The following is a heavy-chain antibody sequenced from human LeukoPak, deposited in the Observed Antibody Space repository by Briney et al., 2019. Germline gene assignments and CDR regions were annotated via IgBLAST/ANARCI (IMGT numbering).Heavy chain of an antibody. D-gene: IGHD7-27*01. CDR3: AKTGGAQWYFDL. CDR1: GIIFSNYA. Sequence: GGSLGLSCSASGIIFSNYAMSWVRQAPGKGLEWVPTISGSSYSTYYADSVKGRFTISRDNSKNMLYLQMSSLRAEDTALYYCAKTGGAQWYFDLWGRGTLVTVSS. V-gene: IGHV3-23*01. CDR2: ISGSSYST. J-gene: IGHJ2*01.